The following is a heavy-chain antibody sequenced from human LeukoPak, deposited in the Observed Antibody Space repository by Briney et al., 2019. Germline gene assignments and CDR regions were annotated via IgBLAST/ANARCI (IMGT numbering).Heavy chain of an antibody. V-gene: IGHV4-34*01. CDR1: GGSFSGYY. CDR3: ARGRRGYSYGFDY. J-gene: IGHJ4*02. Sequence: SETLSLTCAVYGGSFSGYYWSWIRQPPGKGLEWIGEINHSGSTNYNPSLKSRVTISVDTSKNQFSLKLSSVTAADTAVYYCARGRRGYSYGFDYRGQGTLVTVSS. CDR2: INHSGST. D-gene: IGHD5-18*01.